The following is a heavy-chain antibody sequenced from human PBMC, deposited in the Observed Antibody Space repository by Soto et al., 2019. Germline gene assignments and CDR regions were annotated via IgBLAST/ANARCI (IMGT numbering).Heavy chain of an antibody. Sequence: ASEKVSCKASGYTFTSYGISWVRQAPGQGLEWMGWVSDYNGNTNYAQKLQGRVTMTTDTSTSTAYMELRSLRSDDTAVDYCARDLPQSRAARPDAFDIWGQGTMVTVSS. D-gene: IGHD6-6*01. CDR2: VSDYNGNT. V-gene: IGHV1-18*01. CDR1: GYTFTSYG. CDR3: ARDLPQSRAARPDAFDI. J-gene: IGHJ3*02.